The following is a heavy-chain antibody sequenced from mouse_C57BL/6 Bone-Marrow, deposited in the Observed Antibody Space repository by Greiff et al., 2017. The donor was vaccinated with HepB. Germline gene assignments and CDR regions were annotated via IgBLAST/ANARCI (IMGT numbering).Heavy chain of an antibody. D-gene: IGHD1-1*01. CDR1: GFTFSDAW. Sequence: EVKLQESGGGLVQPGGSLKLSCAASGFTFSDAWLDWVRQSPEKGLEWVAEIRNKANNHATYYAESVKGRFTISRDDSKSSVYLQMNSLRAEDTCIYYRTASLFITTVVATTGDYWGQGTTLTVSS. J-gene: IGHJ2*01. CDR3: TASLFITTVVATTGDY. CDR2: IRNKANNHAT. V-gene: IGHV6-6*01.